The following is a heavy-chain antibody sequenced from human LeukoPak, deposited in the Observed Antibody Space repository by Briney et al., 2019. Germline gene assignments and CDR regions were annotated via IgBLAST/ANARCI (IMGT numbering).Heavy chain of an antibody. CDR3: ARSGFRDYYFAMDV. D-gene: IGHD3-22*01. CDR2: IFYGGST. Sequence: PSETLSLTCTVSGGSVSSYYRSWIRQLPRKGLEWIGFIFYGGSTNYNPSLKSRVTISEDTSKNQFSLKLSSVTAADTAVYYCARSGFRDYYFAMDVWGQGTTVTVSS. J-gene: IGHJ6*02. V-gene: IGHV4-59*02. CDR1: GGSVSSYY.